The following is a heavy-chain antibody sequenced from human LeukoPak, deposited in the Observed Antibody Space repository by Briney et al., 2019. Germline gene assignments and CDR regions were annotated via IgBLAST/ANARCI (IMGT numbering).Heavy chain of an antibody. J-gene: IGHJ4*02. CDR1: GFTFSSYW. CDR2: INHSGST. Sequence: GSLRLSCVASGFTFSSYWLSWVRQPPGKGLEWIGEINHSGSTNYNPSLKSRVTISVDTSKNQFSLKLSSVTAADTAVYYCALTYYDFWSGYDYWGQGTLVTVSS. D-gene: IGHD3-3*01. V-gene: IGHV4-34*08. CDR3: ALTYYDFWSGYDY.